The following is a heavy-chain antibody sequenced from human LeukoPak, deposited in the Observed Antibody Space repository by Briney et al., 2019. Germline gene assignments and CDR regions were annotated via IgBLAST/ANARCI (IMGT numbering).Heavy chain of an antibody. J-gene: IGHJ3*02. CDR3: AKRIYYDHVWGSSSGAFDI. Sequence: GGSLRLSCAAPGFMFHDYAIHWVRQAPGKGLEWVSLISGDGGSTFYADSVKGRFTISRDNSKNTLYLQMNSLRAEDTAVYYRAKRIYYDHVWGSSSGAFDIWGQGTMVTVSS. CDR1: GFMFHDYA. CDR2: ISGDGGST. V-gene: IGHV3-43*02. D-gene: IGHD3-16*01.